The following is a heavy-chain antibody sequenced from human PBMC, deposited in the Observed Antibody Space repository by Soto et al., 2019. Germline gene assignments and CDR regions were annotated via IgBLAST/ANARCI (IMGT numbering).Heavy chain of an antibody. D-gene: IGHD2-15*01. CDR3: ARQDSHCGDDGCYSNAFDI. V-gene: IGHV5-51*01. Sequence: PGESLKISCNVSGYSFMNYWIGWVRQMPGKGLEWMGIIYPTDSDTRYSPSFQGQVTISADKSISAAYLQWSSLKASDTAIYYCARQDSHCGDDGCYSNAFDIWGQGTQVTVSS. J-gene: IGHJ3*02. CDR2: IYPTDSDT. CDR1: GYSFMNYW.